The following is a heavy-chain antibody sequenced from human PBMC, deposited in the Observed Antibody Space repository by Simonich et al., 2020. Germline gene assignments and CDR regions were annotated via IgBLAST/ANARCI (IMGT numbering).Heavy chain of an antibody. V-gene: IGHV3-33*01. J-gene: IGHJ4*02. CDR3: ARERAAAGEAFDY. CDR2: KWYDGSNK. D-gene: IGHD6-13*01. Sequence: QVQLVESGGGVVQPGRSLRLSCAASGFTFSSYGMHWVRQAPGKGLEGGAVKWYDGSNKYYADSVKGRFTISRDNSKNTLYLQMNSLRAEDTAVYYCARERAAAGEAFDYWGQGTLVTVSS. CDR1: GFTFSSYG.